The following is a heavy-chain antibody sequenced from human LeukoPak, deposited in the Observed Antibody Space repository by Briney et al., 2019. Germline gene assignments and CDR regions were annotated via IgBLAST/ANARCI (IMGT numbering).Heavy chain of an antibody. V-gene: IGHV1-8*01. CDR3: ARAGKRMTMVRGVVYWFDP. CDR2: MNTNSGNT. D-gene: IGHD3-10*01. J-gene: IGHJ5*02. CDR1: GYTFTSYE. Sequence: ASVKLSCKASGYTFTSYEINWVRQATGQGLEWMGWMNTNSGNTAYAQKFHGRVTMTRNTSISTTYMELSSLRSEDTAVYYCARAGKRMTMVRGVVYWFDPWGQGTLVTVSS.